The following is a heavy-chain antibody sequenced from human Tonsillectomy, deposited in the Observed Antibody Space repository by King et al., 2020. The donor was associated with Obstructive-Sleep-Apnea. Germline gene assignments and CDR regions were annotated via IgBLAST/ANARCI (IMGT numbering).Heavy chain of an antibody. CDR2: MNPNTGNT. CDR3: ARGAATFDI. Sequence: QLVQSGAEVEKPGASVKVSCKASGYTFTSDDINWVRQATGQGLEWMGWMNPNTGNTGYAQKFQGRVTMTKNTSISTAYMELSSLRSEDTALYYCARGAATFDIWGQGTMVTVSS. J-gene: IGHJ3*02. V-gene: IGHV1-8*01. CDR1: GYTFTSDD.